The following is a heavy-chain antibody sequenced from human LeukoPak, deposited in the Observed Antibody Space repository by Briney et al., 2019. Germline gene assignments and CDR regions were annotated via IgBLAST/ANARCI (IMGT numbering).Heavy chain of an antibody. D-gene: IGHD2-21*01. CDR1: GGSISSDY. CDR3: ARDRPLLWPD. V-gene: IGHV4-4*07. J-gene: IGHJ4*02. CDR2: LYNGGST. Sequence: PSETLSPTCTVSGGSISSDYLSWIRQPAGKGLEWIGRLYNGGSTTYNPSLKSRITMSVDTSKNQFSLRLTSVTAADTAVYYCARDRPLLWPDWGQGTLVTVSS.